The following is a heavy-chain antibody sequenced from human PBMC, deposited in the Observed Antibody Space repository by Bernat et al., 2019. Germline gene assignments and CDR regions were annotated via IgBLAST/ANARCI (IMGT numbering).Heavy chain of an antibody. CDR1: GFTFSSYA. V-gene: IGHV3-23*01. CDR2: ISGSGGST. J-gene: IGHJ4*02. CDR3: ANSEKYTSCCYTSDY. Sequence: EVQLLESGGGLVQPGGSLRLSCAASGFTFSSYAMSWVRQAPGKGLEWVSAISGSGGSTYYADSVKGRFTISRDNSKNTLYLQMNSLRAEDTAVYYCANSEKYTSCCYTSDYWGQGTLVTVSS. D-gene: IGHD2-2*01.